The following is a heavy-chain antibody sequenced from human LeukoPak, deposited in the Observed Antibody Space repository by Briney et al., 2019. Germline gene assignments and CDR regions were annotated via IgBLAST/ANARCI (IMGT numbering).Heavy chain of an antibody. J-gene: IGHJ4*02. Sequence: PGGSLRLSCAASGFTFSSYEMNWVRQAPGKGLEWVSYISSSGSTIYYADSVKGRFTISRDNSRNTLSLQMNGLRPEDTAVYYCAKEGPGNYYSAYFDSWGQGTLVTVSS. D-gene: IGHD1-26*01. CDR2: ISSSGSTI. CDR3: AKEGPGNYYSAYFDS. CDR1: GFTFSSYE. V-gene: IGHV3-48*03.